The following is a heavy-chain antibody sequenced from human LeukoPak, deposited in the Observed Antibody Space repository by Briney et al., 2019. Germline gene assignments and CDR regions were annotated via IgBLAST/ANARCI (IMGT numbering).Heavy chain of an antibody. CDR3: ARRELEPHPYFAY. J-gene: IGHJ4*02. D-gene: IGHD6-13*01. V-gene: IGHV3-48*01. CDR2: ISSSSRTI. Sequence: GGSLRLSCVASGFTFSSYSMNWVRQAPGKGLEWVSYISSSSRTIYYADSVKGRFTISRDNDKNSLFLQMNSLRAEDTALYYCARRELEPHPYFAYWGQGTLVTVSS. CDR1: GFTFSSYS.